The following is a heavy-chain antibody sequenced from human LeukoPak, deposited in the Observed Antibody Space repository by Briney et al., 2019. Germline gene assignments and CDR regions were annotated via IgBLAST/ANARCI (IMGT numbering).Heavy chain of an antibody. CDR2: IRRRAYGGKT. J-gene: IGHJ4*02. CDR1: GFAFDDFA. Sequence: PGGSLRLSCTVSGFAFDDFAMTWVRQAPGKGLEWVGFIRRRAYGGKTDYAASVRGRFTISIDDYKNIAYLQMNSLRTEDTAIYFCSRDSHGDDVYDYWGQGTLVTVSS. V-gene: IGHV3-49*04. D-gene: IGHD1-1*01. CDR3: SRDSHGDDVYDY.